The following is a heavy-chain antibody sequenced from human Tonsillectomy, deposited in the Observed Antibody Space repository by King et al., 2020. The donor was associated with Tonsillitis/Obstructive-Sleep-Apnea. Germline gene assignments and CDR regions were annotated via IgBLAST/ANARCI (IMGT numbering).Heavy chain of an antibody. CDR3: AGGYSSSWSSLYYYYIDV. V-gene: IGHV3-11*01. Sequence: VQLVESGGGLVRPGGSLRLSCAASGFTFSDFYMSWIRQAPGKGLEWSSYIGSDNTIYYADSVRGRFTIPRDNANNSLYLQLNSLRAEDKDVYYCAGGYSSSWSSLYYYYIDVWGTGTTVTVSS. D-gene: IGHD6-13*01. CDR2: IGSDNTI. J-gene: IGHJ6*03. CDR1: GFTFSDFY.